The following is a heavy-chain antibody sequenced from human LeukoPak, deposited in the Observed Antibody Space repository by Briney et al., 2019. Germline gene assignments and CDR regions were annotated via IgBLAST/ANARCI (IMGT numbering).Heavy chain of an antibody. CDR2: IYYSGST. V-gene: IGHV4-61*08. D-gene: IGHD2-2*02. CDR3: ARQGYCSSTSCYTSFDY. J-gene: IGHJ4*02. Sequence: SETLSLTCTVSGGSISSGDYYWSWIRQPPGKGLEWIGYIYYSGSTNYNPSLKSRVTISVDTSKNQFSLKLSSVTAADTAVYYCARQGYCSSTSCYTSFDYWGQGTLVTVSS. CDR1: GGSISSGDYY.